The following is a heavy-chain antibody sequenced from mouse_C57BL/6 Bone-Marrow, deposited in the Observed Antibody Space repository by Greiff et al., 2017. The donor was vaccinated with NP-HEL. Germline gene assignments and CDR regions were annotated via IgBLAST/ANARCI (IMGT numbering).Heavy chain of an antibody. J-gene: IGHJ2*01. D-gene: IGHD1-1*01. CDR2: ISSGSSTI. Sequence: EVHLVESGGGLVKPGGSLKLSCAASGFTFSDYGMHWVRQAPEKGLEWVAYISSGSSTIYYADTVKGRFTISRDNAKNTLFLQMTSLRSEDTAMYYCARRYYGSSLFDDWGKGTTLTVSS. V-gene: IGHV5-17*01. CDR3: ARRYYGSSLFDD. CDR1: GFTFSDYG.